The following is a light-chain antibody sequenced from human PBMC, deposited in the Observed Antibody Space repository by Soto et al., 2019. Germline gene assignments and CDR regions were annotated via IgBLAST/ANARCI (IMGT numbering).Light chain of an antibody. Sequence: QSVLTQPASVSASPGQSITISCTGTSNDVGGYNYASWYQQHPGKVPKLIIYEVNNRPSGVSDRFSGSKSGKTASLTISGLLADDEADYYCSSFTSDSTYVFGTGTKVTVL. CDR2: EVN. J-gene: IGLJ1*01. CDR1: SNDVGGYNY. CDR3: SSFTSDSTYV. V-gene: IGLV2-14*03.